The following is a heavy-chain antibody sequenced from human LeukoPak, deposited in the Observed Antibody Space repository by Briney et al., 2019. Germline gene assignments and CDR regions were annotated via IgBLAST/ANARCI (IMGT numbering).Heavy chain of an antibody. CDR2: IYTSGST. CDR1: GGSISSSSYY. D-gene: IGHD1-14*01. Sequence: PSETLSLTCTVSGGSISSSSYYWGWIRQPPGKGLEWIGYIYTSGSTNYNPSLKSRVTISVDTSKNQFSLKLSSVTAADTAVYYCARIKPYGPYDAFDIWGQGTMVTVSS. CDR3: ARIKPYGPYDAFDI. V-gene: IGHV4-61*05. J-gene: IGHJ3*02.